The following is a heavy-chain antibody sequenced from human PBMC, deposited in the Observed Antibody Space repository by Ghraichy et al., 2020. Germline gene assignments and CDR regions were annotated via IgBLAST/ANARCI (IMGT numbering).Heavy chain of an antibody. CDR3: AKGRSYYGSGSYYNVPDY. J-gene: IGHJ4*02. CDR1: GFTFSSYA. CDR2: ISGSGGST. V-gene: IGHV3-23*01. D-gene: IGHD3-10*01. Sequence: LSLTCAASGFTFSSYAMSWVRQAPGKGLEWVSAISGSGGSTYYADSVKGRFTISRDNSKNTLYLQMNSLRAEDTAVYYCAKGRSYYGSGSYYNVPDYWGQGTLVTVSS.